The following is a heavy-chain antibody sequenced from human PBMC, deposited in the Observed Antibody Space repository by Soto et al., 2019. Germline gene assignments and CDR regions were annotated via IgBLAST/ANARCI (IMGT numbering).Heavy chain of an antibody. CDR2: ITPFSGDV. CDR1: GNTFTYRY. D-gene: IGHD1-26*01. Sequence: QMQLVQSGAEVKKTGSSVTVSCKALGNTFTYRYLHWVRQAPGQALEWMGWITPFSGDVHYAQKFQESVTITRDRSINTAYMQMSSLRSEDTAMSFCASGGAGSGPFTWELPDHWGQGTLVTVSS. J-gene: IGHJ4*02. CDR3: ASGGAGSGPFTWELPDH. V-gene: IGHV1-45*02.